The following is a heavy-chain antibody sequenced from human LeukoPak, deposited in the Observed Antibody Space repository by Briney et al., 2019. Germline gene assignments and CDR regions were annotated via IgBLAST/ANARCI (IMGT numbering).Heavy chain of an antibody. Sequence: GGSLRPSCAASGFTFSSYAMHWVRQAPGKGLEWVAVISYDGGNKYYADSVKGRFTISRDNSKNTLYLQMNSLRAEDTAVYYCARGGPSSGWYFDYWGQGTLVTVSS. D-gene: IGHD6-19*01. V-gene: IGHV3-30*04. CDR2: ISYDGGNK. CDR1: GFTFSSYA. CDR3: ARGGPSSGWYFDY. J-gene: IGHJ4*02.